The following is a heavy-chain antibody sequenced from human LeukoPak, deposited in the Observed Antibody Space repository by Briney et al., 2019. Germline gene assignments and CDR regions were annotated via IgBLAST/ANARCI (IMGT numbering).Heavy chain of an antibody. CDR2: IHYGSDK. V-gene: IGHV3-30*02. J-gene: IGHJ5*02. D-gene: IGHD6-13*01. CDR3: AKRGEGVSNAWYMNNWLDP. Sequence: GGSLRLSRAASGFTFSSYGMHWVRQAAGKGLEWAAFIHYGSDKYYADSVKGRFTISRDNSKNNLYRQMNSLRTEDTAVYYCAKRGEGVSNAWYMNNWLDPWGQGTLVTVSS. CDR1: GFTFSSYG.